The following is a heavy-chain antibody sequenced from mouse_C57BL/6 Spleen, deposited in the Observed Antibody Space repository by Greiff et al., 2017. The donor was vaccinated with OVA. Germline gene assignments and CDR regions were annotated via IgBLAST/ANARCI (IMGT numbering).Heavy chain of an antibody. CDR1: VYTFTSYW. D-gene: IGHD2-4*01. J-gene: IGHJ3*01. CDR2: IDPNSGGT. CDR3: AREEYDYEAFFAY. V-gene: IGHV1-72*01. Sequence: QVHVKQPGADLVKPGASVKLSCKASVYTFTSYWMHWVKQRPGRGLEWIGRIDPNSGGTKYNEKFKSKATLTVDKPSSTAYMQLSSLTSEDSAVYYCAREEYDYEAFFAYWGQGTLVTVSA.